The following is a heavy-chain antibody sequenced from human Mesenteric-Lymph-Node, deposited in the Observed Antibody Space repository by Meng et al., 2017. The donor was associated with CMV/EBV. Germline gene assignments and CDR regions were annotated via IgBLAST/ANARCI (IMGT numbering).Heavy chain of an antibody. CDR3: ARDSVVAAGVLDY. J-gene: IGHJ4*02. V-gene: IGHV4-31*02. Sequence: VSGGSISSAGYYWSWLRQHPGKGLEWIGSLSYSGSTFYNPSLKSRLTISLDTSKNQFSLKLNSVTAADTAVYYCARDSVVAAGVLDYWGQGILVTVSS. D-gene: IGHD6-13*01. CDR1: GGSISSAGYY. CDR2: LSYSGST.